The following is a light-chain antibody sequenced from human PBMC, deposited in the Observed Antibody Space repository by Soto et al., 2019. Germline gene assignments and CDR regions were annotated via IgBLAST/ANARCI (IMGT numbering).Light chain of an antibody. CDR1: SSDVGGYNY. Sequence: QSVLTQLASASGSPGQSVAISCTGTSSDVGGYNYVSWYQQHPGKAPKLMIYEVNKRPSGVPDRFSGSKSGNTASLTVSGLQAEDEADYYCSSYAGSSNVFGTGTKVTVL. J-gene: IGLJ1*01. V-gene: IGLV2-8*01. CDR3: SSYAGSSNV. CDR2: EVN.